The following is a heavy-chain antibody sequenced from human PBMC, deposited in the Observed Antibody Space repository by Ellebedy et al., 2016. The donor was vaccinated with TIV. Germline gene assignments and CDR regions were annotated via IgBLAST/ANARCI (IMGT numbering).Heavy chain of an antibody. Sequence: PGGSLRPSCAASGFTFSNYAMAWVRQAPGKGLAWVSAIGPRSDYKFYADSVKGRITISSDKSENTLFLQMHSLRGEDTAVYYCAKELVSRDSLTFDYWGQGVLVTVSS. CDR2: IGPRSDYK. V-gene: IGHV3-23*01. D-gene: IGHD3-9*01. CDR1: GFTFSNYA. CDR3: AKELVSRDSLTFDY. J-gene: IGHJ4*02.